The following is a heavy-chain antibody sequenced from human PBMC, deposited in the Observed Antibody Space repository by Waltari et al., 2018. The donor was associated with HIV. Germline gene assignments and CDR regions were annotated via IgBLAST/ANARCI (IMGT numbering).Heavy chain of an antibody. CDR3: ARVPDRSGYQRYAMDV. CDR2: IIPLFGEA. CDR1: GGPVSCAE. J-gene: IGHJ6*02. V-gene: IGHV1-69*01. Sequence: QVQLVQSGAEVKKPGSSVKVSCKASGGPVSCAEISWVRQAPGQGLEWMGAIIPLFGEANYAQKFQGRLTITADESTSTAYMELSSLRSEDTAVYYCARVPDRSGYQRYAMDVWGQGTTVTVS. D-gene: IGHD3-22*01.